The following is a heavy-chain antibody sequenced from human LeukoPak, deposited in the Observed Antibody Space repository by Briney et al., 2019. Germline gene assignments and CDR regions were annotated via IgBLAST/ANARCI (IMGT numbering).Heavy chain of an antibody. CDR2: FDPEEGET. J-gene: IGHJ6*02. V-gene: IGHV1-24*01. Sequence: ASVKVSCKLSEYTLSEISMHWVRQAPGKGLEWMGGFDPEEGETVYAQKFQGGVTMTEDTSTDTAYMELSSLRSEDTSVYYCATLKVRETTLINSHYSYGLDVWGQGTTVTVSS. D-gene: IGHD3-10*01. CDR1: EYTLSEIS. CDR3: ATLKVRETTLINSHYSYGLDV.